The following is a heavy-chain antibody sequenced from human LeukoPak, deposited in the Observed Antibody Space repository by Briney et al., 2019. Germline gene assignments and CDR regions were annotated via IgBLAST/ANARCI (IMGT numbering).Heavy chain of an antibody. CDR1: GFTVSSNS. Sequence: GGSLRLSCAASGFTVSSNSMTWVRQAPGKGLEWVSVIYSGGTTYYADSVKGRFTISRDNSKNTLYLQMNSLRVEDTAVYYCASSSGSRFNWFDPWGQGTLVTVSS. D-gene: IGHD6-19*01. CDR3: ASSSGSRFNWFDP. J-gene: IGHJ5*02. V-gene: IGHV3-66*02. CDR2: IYSGGTT.